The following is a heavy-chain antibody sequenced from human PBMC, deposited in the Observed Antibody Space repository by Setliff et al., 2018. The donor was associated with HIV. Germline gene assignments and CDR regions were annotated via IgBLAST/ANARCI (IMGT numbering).Heavy chain of an antibody. Sequence: GASVKVSCKASGYTFTDYFLHWVRQAPGQGLEWMGWISPHNGDKNIPQVRDRVSEAYMELSSLTSDDTAIYYCARDMFEIWERSLAKGDEFDPWGQGSLVTVSS. CDR3: ARDMFEIWERSLAKGDEFDP. J-gene: IGHJ5*02. V-gene: IGHV1-2*02. CDR2: ISPHNGDK. D-gene: IGHD3-10*02. CDR1: GYTFTDYF.